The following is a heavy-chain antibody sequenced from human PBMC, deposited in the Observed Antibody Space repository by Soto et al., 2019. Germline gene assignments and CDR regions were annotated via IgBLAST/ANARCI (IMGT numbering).Heavy chain of an antibody. CDR3: SRPYCSGGSCYPLYYGMDV. Sequence: GGSLRLSCAASGFTFSSYGMHWVRQAPGKGLEWVAVIWYDGGNKYYADSVKGRFTISRDNSKNTLYLQMNSLRAEDTAVYYCSRPYCSGGSCYPLYYGMDVWGQGTTVTVSS. V-gene: IGHV3-33*01. D-gene: IGHD2-15*01. CDR1: GFTFSSYG. CDR2: IWYDGGNK. J-gene: IGHJ6*02.